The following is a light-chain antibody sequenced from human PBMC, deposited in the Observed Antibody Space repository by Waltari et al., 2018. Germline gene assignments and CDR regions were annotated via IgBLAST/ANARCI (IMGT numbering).Light chain of an antibody. Sequence: LVLTQSPSASASLGASVKLTCTLSSGYSSNGIAWLPQQPGKGPRYLMKVNSDGSHRKGDDIPDRFSASKSGTECQLTISSLQSEDEADYFCQTGGHGTWVFGGGTKLTVL. CDR1: SGYSSNG. CDR3: QTGGHGTWV. J-gene: IGLJ3*02. CDR2: VNSDGSH. V-gene: IGLV4-69*01.